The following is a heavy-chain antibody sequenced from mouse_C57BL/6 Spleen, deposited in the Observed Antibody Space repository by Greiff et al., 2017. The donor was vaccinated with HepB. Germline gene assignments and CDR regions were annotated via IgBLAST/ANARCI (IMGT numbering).Heavy chain of an antibody. CDR1: GYTFTNYW. CDR2: IYPGGGYT. CDR3: ARANYSNYDYAMDY. J-gene: IGHJ4*01. D-gene: IGHD2-5*01. V-gene: IGHV1-63*01. Sequence: VQLQQSGAELVRPGTSVKMSCKASGYTFTNYWIGWAKQRPGHGLEWIGDIYPGGGYTNYNEKFKGKATLTADKSSSTAYMQFSSLTSEDSAIYYGARANYSNYDYAMDYWGQGTSVTVSS.